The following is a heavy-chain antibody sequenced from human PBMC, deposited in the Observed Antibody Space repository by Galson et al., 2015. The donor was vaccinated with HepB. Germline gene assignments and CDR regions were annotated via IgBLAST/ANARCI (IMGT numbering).Heavy chain of an antibody. CDR2: ISTDGDP. Sequence: SLRLSCAVSGFTFSTYDLHWVRQVTGKGLEWVSAISTDGDPFYADSVRGRFTISRENAKNSWYLQMNSLRVKDTAVYYCAGVRWVDRAFDIWGQGTMVTVSS. CDR3: AGVRWVDRAFDI. D-gene: IGHD4-23*01. CDR1: GFTFSTYD. V-gene: IGHV3-13*05. J-gene: IGHJ3*02.